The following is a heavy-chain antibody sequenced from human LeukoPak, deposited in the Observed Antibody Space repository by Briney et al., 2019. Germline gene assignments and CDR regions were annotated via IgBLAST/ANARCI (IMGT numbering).Heavy chain of an antibody. CDR3: TTDAGVVTTPAFDY. V-gene: IGHV3-15*07. CDR2: IKSKTDGGTT. CDR1: GFTLSSDA. D-gene: IGHD2-21*02. Sequence: PGGSLRLSCAASGFTLSSDAMNWVRQAPGKGLEWVGRIKSKTDGGTTDYAAPVKGRFTISRDDSKNTLYLQMNSLKTEDTAVYYCTTDAGVVTTPAFDYWGQGTLVTVSS. J-gene: IGHJ4*02.